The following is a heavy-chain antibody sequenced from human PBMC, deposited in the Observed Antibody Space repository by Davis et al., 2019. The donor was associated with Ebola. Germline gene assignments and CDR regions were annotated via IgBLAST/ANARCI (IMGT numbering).Heavy chain of an antibody. D-gene: IGHD6-13*01. J-gene: IGHJ4*02. V-gene: IGHV3-23*01. CDR2: ISGSGFST. Sequence: PGGFLRLSCIASGFSFGTYAMSWVRQAPGKGLEWVSSISGSGFSTFYADSVKGRFTISRDNSKNTLYLQMNSLRAEDTALYYCAKRPAAGDSWGQGTLVTVSS. CDR1: GFSFGTYA. CDR3: AKRPAAGDS.